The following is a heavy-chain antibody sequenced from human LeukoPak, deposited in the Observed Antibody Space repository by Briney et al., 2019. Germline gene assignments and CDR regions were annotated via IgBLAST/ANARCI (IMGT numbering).Heavy chain of an antibody. CDR1: GYSFTSYW. Sequence: RTGESLKISCKGSGYSFTSYWIGWVRQMPGKGLEWMGIIYPGDSDTRYRPSFQGQVTISADKSISTAYLQWSSLKASDTAMYYCARHESLYGGNSWVGYFDYWGQGTLVTVSS. D-gene: IGHD4-23*01. J-gene: IGHJ4*02. CDR2: IYPGDSDT. V-gene: IGHV5-51*01. CDR3: ARHESLYGGNSWVGYFDY.